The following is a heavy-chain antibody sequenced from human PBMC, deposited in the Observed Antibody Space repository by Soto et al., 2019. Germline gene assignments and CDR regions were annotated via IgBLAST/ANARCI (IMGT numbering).Heavy chain of an antibody. J-gene: IGHJ1*01. CDR2: ISYSGSP. CDR3: ARAWDC. CDR1: PVSVSRDYQ. V-gene: IGHV4-30-4*01. D-gene: IGHD1-26*01. Sequence: SETLSLTCTVSPVSVSRDYQWIWIRQPPGKGLEWIGHISYSGSPYYHPSLRSRLSISVDTSKNQFSLKVKSVTSADTAVYYCARAWDCWGQRTLVT.